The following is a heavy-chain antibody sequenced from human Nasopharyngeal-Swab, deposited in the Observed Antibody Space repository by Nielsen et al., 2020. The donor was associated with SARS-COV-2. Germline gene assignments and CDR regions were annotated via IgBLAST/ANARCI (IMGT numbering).Heavy chain of an antibody. CDR1: CFTFSDSA. D-gene: IGHD2-15*01. Sequence: GGSLRLSFAASCFTFSDSAIHWVRQASGKGLEGVGRVRSKSHNYATAYSASVKGRFIIFRDDPTNTAYLQMNSLKTEDTAMYYCTRCGGGCYSGRDYWGQGTLVTVSS. CDR3: TRCGGGCYSGRDY. CDR2: VRSKSHNYAT. J-gene: IGHJ4*02. V-gene: IGHV3-73*01.